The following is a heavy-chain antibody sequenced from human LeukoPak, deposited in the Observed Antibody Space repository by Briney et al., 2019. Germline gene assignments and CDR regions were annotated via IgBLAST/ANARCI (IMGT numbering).Heavy chain of an antibody. J-gene: IGHJ6*02. CDR2: ISHDGGHK. Sequence: GGSLRLSCAASGFIFGSYALHWVRQAPGKGLEGVAVISHDGGHKYFADSVRGRFTISRDRSKNTVDLQMSSLRPEDTAVYYCARSPYDSSANLYYYYRLDVWGQGTTVTVSS. CDR1: GFIFGSYA. V-gene: IGHV3-30*04. D-gene: IGHD3-22*01. CDR3: ARSPYDSSANLYYYYRLDV.